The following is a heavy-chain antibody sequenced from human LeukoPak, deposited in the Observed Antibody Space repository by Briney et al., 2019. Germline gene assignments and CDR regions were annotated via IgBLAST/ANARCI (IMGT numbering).Heavy chain of an antibody. V-gene: IGHV1-2*02. CDR1: GYTFTGYY. CDR3: ARDPPNYYYYGMDV. CDR2: INPNSGGT. J-gene: IGHJ6*02. Sequence: GASVKVSCKASGYTFTGYYMHWVRQAPGQGLEWMGWINPNSGGTNYAQKFQGRVTMTRDTSISTAYMELSRLRSDDTAVYYCARDPPNYYYYGMDVWGQGTTVTVSS.